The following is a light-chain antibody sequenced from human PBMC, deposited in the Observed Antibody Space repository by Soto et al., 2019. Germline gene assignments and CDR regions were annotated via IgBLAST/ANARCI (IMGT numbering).Light chain of an antibody. V-gene: IGKV3-20*01. J-gene: IGKJ1*01. CDR3: QQYGSSPRT. CDR1: QSISRNY. Sequence: ETVLTQSPGTLSLSPGQRATLSCRASQSISRNYLTWYQQKPGQAPRLLIYGASSRITGIPDRFSGSGSGTDFTLTISRLEPEDFAVYYCQQYGSSPRTFGQGTKVDIK. CDR2: GAS.